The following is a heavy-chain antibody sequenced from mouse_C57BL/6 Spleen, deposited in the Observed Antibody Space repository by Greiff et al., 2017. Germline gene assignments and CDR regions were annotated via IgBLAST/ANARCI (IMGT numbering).Heavy chain of an antibody. CDR1: GYSFTSGYY. J-gene: IGHJ2*01. CDR3: ARRTTVVENYFDY. D-gene: IGHD1-1*01. V-gene: IGHV3-6*01. CDR2: ISYEGSN. Sequence: EVKLQQSGPGLVKPSQSLSLTCSVTGYSFTSGYYWNWIRQFPGNKLEWMGYISYEGSNNYNPSLKNRISITRDTTKNQFFLKLNSVTTEDTATYYCARRTTVVENYFDYWGQGTTLTVSS.